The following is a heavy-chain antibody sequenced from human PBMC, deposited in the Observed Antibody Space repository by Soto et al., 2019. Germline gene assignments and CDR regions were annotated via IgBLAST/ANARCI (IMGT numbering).Heavy chain of an antibody. V-gene: IGHV3-7*01. D-gene: IGHD7-27*01. CDR1: GFTFSNSW. J-gene: IGHJ4*02. CDR2: INPVESEK. Sequence: EVQLVDSGGGLVQPGGSLRLSCAASGFTFSNSWMSLVRQAPGKGLEWVADINPVESEKYYVDSVKGRFTVSRDNAKSSLSLQMNSLRVEDTALYYCARDPAWGSLDYWGLGTLVTVSS. CDR3: ARDPAWGSLDY.